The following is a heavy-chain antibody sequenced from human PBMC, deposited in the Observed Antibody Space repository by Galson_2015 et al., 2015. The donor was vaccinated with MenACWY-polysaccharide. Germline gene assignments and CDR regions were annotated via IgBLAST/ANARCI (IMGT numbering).Heavy chain of an antibody. D-gene: IGHD2-2*01. J-gene: IGHJ3*02. V-gene: IGHV3-48*03. CDR3: ARIYQGDTFDI. CDR2: INYIATTI. Sequence: SLRLSCAASGFTFGLYDMTWVRQAPGKGLEWISYINYIATTIYYADSVKGRFTISRDNTKNSLFLQMNSLRAEDTAVYYCARIYQGDTFDIWGQGTMVTVSS. CDR1: GFTFGLYD.